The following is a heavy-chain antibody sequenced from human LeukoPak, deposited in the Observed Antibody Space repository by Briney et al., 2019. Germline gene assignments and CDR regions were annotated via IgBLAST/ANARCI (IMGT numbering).Heavy chain of an antibody. J-gene: IGHJ4*02. CDR3: AKTPAYYYGSQPFDY. CDR2: IGAGGGST. CDR1: GFTFSSYA. Sequence: GGSLRPSCAASGFTFSSYAMSWVRQAPGKGLEWVSGIGAGGGSTYYADPVKGRFTISRDNSKNTLYLQMNSLRVEDTAVYYCAKTPAYYYGSQPFDYWGQGTLVTVSS. V-gene: IGHV3-23*01. D-gene: IGHD3-10*01.